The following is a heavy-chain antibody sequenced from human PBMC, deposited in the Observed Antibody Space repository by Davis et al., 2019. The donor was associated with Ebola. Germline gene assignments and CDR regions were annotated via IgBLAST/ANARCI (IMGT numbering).Heavy chain of an antibody. CDR2: IYHSGSP. CDR3: ARVLGNGDLLLDY. CDR1: GGSINNDY. J-gene: IGHJ4*02. V-gene: IGHV4-59*01. Sequence: MPSETLSLTCTVSGGSINNDYWSWIRQPPGKGLEWIGYIYHSGSPIYNPSLKSRVTISVDTSKNLFSLKLTSVTAADTALYYCARVLGNGDLLLDYWGQGTLVTVSS. D-gene: IGHD4-17*01.